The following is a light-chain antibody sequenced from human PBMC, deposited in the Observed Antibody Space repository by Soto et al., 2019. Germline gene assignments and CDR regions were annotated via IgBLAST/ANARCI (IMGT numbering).Light chain of an antibody. CDR3: QQYDNSIT. CDR1: QSVSSSY. Sequence: EIVLTQSPNTLSLSPGERATLSCRASQSVSSSYLAWYQQKPGQAPRLHIYGASTRATGIPDRFSGSGSGTDFTITISRLEPEDFAVFYCQQYDNSITFGQGTRLEIE. J-gene: IGKJ5*01. V-gene: IGKV3-20*01. CDR2: GAS.